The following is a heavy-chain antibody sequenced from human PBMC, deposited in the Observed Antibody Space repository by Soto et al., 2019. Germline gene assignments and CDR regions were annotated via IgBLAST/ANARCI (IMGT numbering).Heavy chain of an antibody. CDR1: GGSISDLY. CDR2: GLRHEFV. CDR3: VAGPDHAKSAY. Sequence: SEILSLTCTVSGGSISDLYLSWTRQPPGKGLEWIGYGLRHEFVGTNPSLTNRVTISVDMSKRQFSLRLNSVTAADTAVYYCVAGPDHAKSAYWGQGTLVTVSP. V-gene: IGHV4-59*11. J-gene: IGHJ4*01.